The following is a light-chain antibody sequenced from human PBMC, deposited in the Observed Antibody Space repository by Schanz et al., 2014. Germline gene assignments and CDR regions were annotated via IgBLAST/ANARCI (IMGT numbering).Light chain of an antibody. CDR1: QSISGYD. CDR3: QHYYSNTRA. J-gene: IGKJ1*01. CDR2: GAS. Sequence: EIVLTQSPGTLSLSPGERATLSCTASQSISGYDLAWYQQKPGQAPRLLIYGASSRATGIPDRFSGSGSGTEFTLTISSLQSEDVAVYYCQHYYSNTRAFGQGTKVEIK. V-gene: IGKV3-20*01.